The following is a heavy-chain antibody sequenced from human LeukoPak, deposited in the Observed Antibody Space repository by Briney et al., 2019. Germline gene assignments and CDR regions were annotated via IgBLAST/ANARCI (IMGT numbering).Heavy chain of an antibody. CDR1: GYTFTDYY. V-gene: IGHV1-2*02. D-gene: IGHD1-26*01. CDR3: ARTSDSGSRFDP. J-gene: IGHJ5*02. Sequence: GASVKVSCKASGYTFTDYYMHWVRQAPGQGLEWMGWINPKSGDTNYAQKFQGRVTLTRDTSINTAYLELSMLGSDDTAVYYCARTSDSGSRFDPWGQGTLVTVSS. CDR2: INPKSGDT.